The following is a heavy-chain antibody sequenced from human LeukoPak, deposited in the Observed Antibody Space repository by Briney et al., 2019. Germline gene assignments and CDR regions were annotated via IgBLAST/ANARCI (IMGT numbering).Heavy chain of an antibody. J-gene: IGHJ6*03. CDR3: ARVSSSGWSYYYYYMDV. Sequence: SETLSLTCTVSGGSISSYYWSWIRQPPGKGLEWIGEINHSGSTNYNPSLKSRVTISVDTSKNQFSLKLSSVTAADTAVYYCARVSSSGWSYYYYYMDVWGKGTTVTVSS. D-gene: IGHD6-19*01. V-gene: IGHV4-34*01. CDR2: INHSGST. CDR1: GGSISSYY.